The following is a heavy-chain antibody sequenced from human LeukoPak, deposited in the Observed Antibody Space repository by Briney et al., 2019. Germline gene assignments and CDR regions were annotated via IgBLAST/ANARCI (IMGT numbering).Heavy chain of an antibody. CDR3: ARDTYIYGSSAYYFDY. Sequence: ASVKVSCKASGYTFTSYDINWVRQATGQGLEWMGWMNPNSGNTGYAQKFQGRVTMTRNTSISTAYMELSSLRSEDTAVYYCARDTYIYGSSAYYFDYWGQGTLVTVSS. J-gene: IGHJ4*02. CDR1: GYTFTSYD. D-gene: IGHD5-18*01. CDR2: MNPNSGNT. V-gene: IGHV1-8*01.